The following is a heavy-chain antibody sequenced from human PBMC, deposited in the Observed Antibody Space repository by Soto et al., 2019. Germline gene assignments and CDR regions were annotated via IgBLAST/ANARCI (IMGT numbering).Heavy chain of an antibody. D-gene: IGHD3-10*01. CDR1: GYTFTSYY. V-gene: IGHV1-46*03. J-gene: IGHJ4*02. Sequence: GASVKVSCKASGYTFTSYYMHWVRQAPGQGLEWMGIINPSGGSTSYAQKFQGRVTMTRDTSTSTVYMELSSLRSEDTAVYYCARGRVLWFGEGRGFDYWGQGTLVTVSS. CDR3: ARGRVLWFGEGRGFDY. CDR2: INPSGGST.